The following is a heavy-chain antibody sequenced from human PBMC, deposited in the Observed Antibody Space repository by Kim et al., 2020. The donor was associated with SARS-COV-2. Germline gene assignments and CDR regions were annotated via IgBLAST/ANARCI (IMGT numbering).Heavy chain of an antibody. CDR3: AKVRAGIVVGTLDY. Sequence: GGSLRLSCAASGFTVSSYWMTWVRQAPGKGLAWVANIEQDGSEKYYVDSVKGRFTISRDNAKKSLYLQMNSLRAEDTAVYYCAKVRAGIVVGTLDYCGQG. V-gene: IGHV3-7*03. D-gene: IGHD2-15*01. CDR1: GFTVSSYW. CDR2: IEQDGSEK. J-gene: IGHJ4*02.